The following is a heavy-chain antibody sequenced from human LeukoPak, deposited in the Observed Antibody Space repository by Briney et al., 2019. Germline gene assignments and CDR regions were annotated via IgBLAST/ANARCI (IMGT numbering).Heavy chain of an antibody. V-gene: IGHV3-23*01. CDR3: ATDTYYSDTAAECDH. Sequence: GGSLRLSCAASGFTFSSYAMSWVRQAPGKGLEWVSAISGSGGSTYYADSVKGRFTISRDNSKNTLYLQMNSLRAEDTAVYYCATDTYYSDTAAECDHWGQGTLVTVSS. CDR1: GFTFSSYA. J-gene: IGHJ4*02. CDR2: ISGSGGST. D-gene: IGHD3-22*01.